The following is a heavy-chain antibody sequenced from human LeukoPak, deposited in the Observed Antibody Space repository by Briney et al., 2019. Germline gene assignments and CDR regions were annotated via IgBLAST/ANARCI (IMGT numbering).Heavy chain of an antibody. V-gene: IGHV3-33*06. D-gene: IGHD4-17*01. Sequence: GGSLRLSCAASGFSFSNYGMHWVRQAPGKGLEWVAVIWYDGTNKYYVDSVRGRFTISRDNSKNTLYLRMNSLRAEDTAVYYCAKDNRYGDYGPDYWGQGTLVTVSS. CDR1: GFSFSNYG. CDR3: AKDNRYGDYGPDY. J-gene: IGHJ4*02. CDR2: IWYDGTNK.